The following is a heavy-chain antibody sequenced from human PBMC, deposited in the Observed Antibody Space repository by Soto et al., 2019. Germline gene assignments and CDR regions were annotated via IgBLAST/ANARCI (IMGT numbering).Heavy chain of an antibody. CDR1: GGSISSSDCY. J-gene: IGHJ3*02. D-gene: IGHD2-2*01. CDR3: ARHPYSAPYIVLAPSSVVLHAFNI. V-gene: IGHV4-39*01. Sequence: QLQLQESGPGLVKPSETLSLTCTVSGGSISSSDCYWGWIRQPPGKGLEWIGSIYYSGSTYYNPSLKSRVTISVDASKNRCSLKMSSVTASDTAVYYCARHPYSAPYIVLAPSSVVLHAFNIWGQGTMVAVSS. CDR2: IYYSGST.